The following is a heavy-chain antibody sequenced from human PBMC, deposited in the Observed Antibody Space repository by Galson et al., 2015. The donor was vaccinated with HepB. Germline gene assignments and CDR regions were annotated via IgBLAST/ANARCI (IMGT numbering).Heavy chain of an antibody. D-gene: IGHD3-16*01. J-gene: IGHJ2*01. CDR3: AREGGQTWYFDL. CDR2: ISSSSSYT. CDR1: RFTFSDYY. V-gene: IGHV3-11*06. Sequence: SLRLSCAASRFTFSDYYMSWIRQAPGKGLEWVSYISSSSSYTNYADSVKGRFTISRDNAKNSLYLQMNSLRAEDTAVYYCAREGGQTWYFDLWGRGTLVTVSS.